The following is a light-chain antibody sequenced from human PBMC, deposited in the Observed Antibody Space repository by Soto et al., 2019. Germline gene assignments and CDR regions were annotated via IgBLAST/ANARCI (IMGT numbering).Light chain of an antibody. J-gene: IGKJ4*01. CDR2: GAS. Sequence: EIVMTQSPATLSVSPGERATLSCRASQSLSSNLAWYQQKPGQAPRLLIFGASTRATGVPGRFSGSGSGTEFTLTISSLQSEDSAVYYCQQYNNWPPVTFCGGTKVEIK. V-gene: IGKV3-15*01. CDR1: QSLSSN. CDR3: QQYNNWPPVT.